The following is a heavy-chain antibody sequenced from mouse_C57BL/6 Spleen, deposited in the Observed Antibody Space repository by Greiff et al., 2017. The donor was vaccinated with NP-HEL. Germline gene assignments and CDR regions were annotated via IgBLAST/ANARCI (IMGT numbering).Heavy chain of an antibody. CDR2: ISNGGGST. V-gene: IGHV5-12*01. CDR3: ARHGYDDAMDY. D-gene: IGHD2-2*01. CDR1: GFTFSDYY. J-gene: IGHJ4*01. Sequence: EVKLMESGGGLVQPGGSLKLSCAASGFTFSDYYMYWVRQTPEKRLEWVAYISNGGGSTYYPDTVKGRFTISSDNAKNTLYLQMSRLKSEDTAMYYCARHGYDDAMDYWGKGTSVTVSS.